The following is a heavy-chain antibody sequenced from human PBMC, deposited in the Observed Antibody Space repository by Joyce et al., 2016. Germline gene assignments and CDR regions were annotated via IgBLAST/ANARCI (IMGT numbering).Heavy chain of an antibody. CDR1: GASISSGDYY. D-gene: IGHD3-10*01. CDR2: IHYTWSA. V-gene: IGHV4-30-4*01. Sequence: QVQLQESGPGLVKPSQTLSLTCTVSGASISSGDYYWSWIRQPPGKGLEWIGYIHYTWSAFYSPALKSRVTISIDKSKNHFSLNLTSVTATDTAVYYCARDSMVRGTDYYGLDVWGQGTTVSVSS. CDR3: ARDSMVRGTDYYGLDV. J-gene: IGHJ6*02.